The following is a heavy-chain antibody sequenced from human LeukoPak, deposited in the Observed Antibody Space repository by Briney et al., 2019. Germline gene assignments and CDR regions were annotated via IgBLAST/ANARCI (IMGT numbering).Heavy chain of an antibody. CDR1: GYTFTSYD. V-gene: IGHV1-8*01. CDR2: MNPNSGNI. CDR3: ARRTEHGNDY. Sequence: ASVKVSCKASGYTFTSYDINWVRQATGQGLEYMGWMNPNSGNIEYAQKFQGRVTMTRGTSISTAYMELSSLRSEDTAVYYCARRTEHGNDYWGQGTLVTVSS. J-gene: IGHJ4*02. D-gene: IGHD4-23*01.